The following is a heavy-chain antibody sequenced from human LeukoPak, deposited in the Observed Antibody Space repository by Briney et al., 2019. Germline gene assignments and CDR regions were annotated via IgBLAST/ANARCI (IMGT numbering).Heavy chain of an antibody. CDR2: ISGSGGST. J-gene: IGHJ4*02. CDR3: ARAYYYDSSGYYGY. D-gene: IGHD3-22*01. CDR1: GFTFSSYA. V-gene: IGHV3-23*01. Sequence: GGSLRLSCAASGFTFSSYAMSWVRQAPGKGLEWVSAISGSGGSTYYADSVKGRFTISRDNAKNSLYLQMNSLRAEDTAVYYCARAYYYDSSGYYGYWGQGTLVTVSS.